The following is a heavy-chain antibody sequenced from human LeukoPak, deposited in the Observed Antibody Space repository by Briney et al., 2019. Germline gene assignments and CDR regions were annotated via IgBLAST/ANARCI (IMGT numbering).Heavy chain of an antibody. CDR2: ISAYNGNT. J-gene: IGHJ5*02. Sequence: ASVKVSCKAYGYPFTSSDINWVRQAPGQGLEWMGWISAYNGNTNYAQKLQGRVTMTTDTSTSTAYMELRSLRSDDTAVYYCARVDTVIGFDPWGQGTLVTVSS. V-gene: IGHV1-18*01. D-gene: IGHD5-18*01. CDR3: ARVDTVIGFDP. CDR1: GYPFTSSD.